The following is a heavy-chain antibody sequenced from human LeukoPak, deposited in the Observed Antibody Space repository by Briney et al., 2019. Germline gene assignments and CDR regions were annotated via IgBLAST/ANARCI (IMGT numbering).Heavy chain of an antibody. J-gene: IGHJ4*02. Sequence: SETLSLTCTVSGGFISSGGYYWSWIRQHPGKRLEWIGYIYYSGSTYYNPSLKSRVIISVDTSKNQFSLKLSSVTAADTAVYYCARMGYDSSGYYRSHFDYWGQGTLVTVSS. D-gene: IGHD3-22*01. V-gene: IGHV4-31*03. CDR1: GGFISSGGYY. CDR3: ARMGYDSSGYYRSHFDY. CDR2: IYYSGST.